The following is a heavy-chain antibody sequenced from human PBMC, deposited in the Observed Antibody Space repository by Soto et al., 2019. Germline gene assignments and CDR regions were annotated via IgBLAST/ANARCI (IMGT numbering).Heavy chain of an antibody. CDR1: GFTFSSYW. D-gene: IGHD1-26*01. CDR2: INSDGSST. CDR3: ASFSGSYYNAFDI. J-gene: IGHJ3*02. Sequence: GGSLRLSCAASGFTFSSYWMHWVRQAPGKGLVWVSRINSDGSSTSYADSVKGRFTISRDNAKNTLYLQMNSLRAEDTAVYYCASFSGSYYNAFDIWGQGPMGNVS. V-gene: IGHV3-74*01.